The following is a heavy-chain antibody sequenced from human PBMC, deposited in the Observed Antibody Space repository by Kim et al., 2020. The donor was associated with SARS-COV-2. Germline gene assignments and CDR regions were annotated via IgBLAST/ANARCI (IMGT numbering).Heavy chain of an antibody. CDR2: IKRDASRT. CDR3: ARDEGAESPLRGFDS. Sequence: GGSLRLSCAVSGFTFSSYWMHWVRQAPGKGLEWVSSIKRDASRTYYADSVKGRFSISRDNAKNTLYLQMNSLRAEDTAVYYCARDEGAESPLRGFDSWGEGTLVTVSS. V-gene: IGHV3-74*01. J-gene: IGHJ4*02. CDR1: GFTFSSYW.